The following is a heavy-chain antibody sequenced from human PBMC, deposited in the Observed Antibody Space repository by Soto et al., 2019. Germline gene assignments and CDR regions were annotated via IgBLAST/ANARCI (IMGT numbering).Heavy chain of an antibody. V-gene: IGHV1-8*01. CDR2: INPNSGNI. D-gene: IGHD3-10*01. CDR1: GDTFTTYD. J-gene: IGHJ4*02. Sequence: SVKVSFKASGDTFTTYDINWVRQATGHGLEWMGWINPNSGNIGYAQRFQGRVTMTRDTAIRTAYMEVSSLRSDDTAVYYCARGRASGSYYLLDYWGQGTLVTVS. CDR3: ARGRASGSYYLLDY.